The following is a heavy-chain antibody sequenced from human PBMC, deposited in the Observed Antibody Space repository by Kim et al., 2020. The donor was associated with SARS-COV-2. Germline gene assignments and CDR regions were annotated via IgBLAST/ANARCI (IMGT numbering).Heavy chain of an antibody. D-gene: IGHD3-16*02. CDR2: ISAYNGNT. Sequence: ASVKVSCKASGYTFTSYGISWVRQAPGQGLEWMGWISAYNGNTNYAQKLQGRVTMTTDTSTSTAYMELRSLRSDDTAVYYCARDWLITFGGVIVTPGYWGQGTLVTVSS. V-gene: IGHV1-18*01. CDR1: GYTFTSYG. CDR3: ARDWLITFGGVIVTPGY. J-gene: IGHJ4*02.